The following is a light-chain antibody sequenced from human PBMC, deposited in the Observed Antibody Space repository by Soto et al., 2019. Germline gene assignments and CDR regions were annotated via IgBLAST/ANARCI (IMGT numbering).Light chain of an antibody. Sequence: PGERVTLSCRASQSVTSNSLAWYQQKPGQAPRLLMSGASRRATGIPDRFSGSGSGTDFTLAISRLEPEDFAVYYCQQRSNWPPLYTFGQGTKLEIK. CDR3: QQRSNWPPLYT. CDR1: QSVTSNS. CDR2: GAS. V-gene: IGKV3D-20*02. J-gene: IGKJ2*01.